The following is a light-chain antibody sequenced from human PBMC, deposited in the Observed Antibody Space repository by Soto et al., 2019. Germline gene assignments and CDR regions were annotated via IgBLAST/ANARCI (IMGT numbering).Light chain of an antibody. CDR3: QQRSNCPDA. CDR1: QSLINF. Sequence: IVLTQSPATLSLSPGERATLSCRASQSLINFVAWYQHKPGQPPRLLIYDASKRATGIPTRFSGSGSGTDFTLTISSLQHEDFVVYYCQQRSNCPDAFGQGTRLEI. J-gene: IGKJ5*01. CDR2: DAS. V-gene: IGKV3-11*01.